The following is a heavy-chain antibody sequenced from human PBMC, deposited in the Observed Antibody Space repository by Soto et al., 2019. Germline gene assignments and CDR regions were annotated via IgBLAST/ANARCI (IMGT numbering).Heavy chain of an antibody. V-gene: IGHV1-69*01. D-gene: IGHD3-22*01. CDR1: GGTFSSYA. CDR3: ARDRWRYYSVSSGQGYFQH. J-gene: IGHJ1*01. CDR2: IIPIFGTA. Sequence: QVQLVQSGAEVKKPGSSVKVSCKASGGTFSSYAISWARQAPGQGLEWVGGIIPIFGTANYAQKFQGRVTITADESTSTAYKDLSSLRSEDTAVYYCARDRWRYYSVSSGQGYFQHWGQGSLVTVSS.